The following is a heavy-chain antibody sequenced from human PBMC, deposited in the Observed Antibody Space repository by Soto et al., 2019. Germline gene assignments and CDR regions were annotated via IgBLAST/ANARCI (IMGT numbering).Heavy chain of an antibody. CDR3: AGLYSSGIDAFDI. V-gene: IGHV3-7*01. J-gene: IGHJ3*02. D-gene: IGHD6-19*01. Sequence: PGGSLRLSCAASGFTFSSYWMSWVRQAPGKGLEWVANIKQDGSEKYYVDSVKGRFTISRDNAKNSLYLQMNSLRAEDTAVYYCAGLYSSGIDAFDIWGQGTMVTVSS. CDR2: IKQDGSEK. CDR1: GFTFSSYW.